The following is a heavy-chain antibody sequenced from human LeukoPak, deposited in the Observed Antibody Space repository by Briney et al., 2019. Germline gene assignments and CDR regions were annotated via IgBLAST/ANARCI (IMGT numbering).Heavy chain of an antibody. CDR3: ARVGSSWYLGWFDP. Sequence: SETLSLTCAVYGGSFSGYYWSWIRQPPGKGLEWIGEINHSGSTNYNPSLKSRVTISVDTSKNQFSLKLSSVTAADTAVYYCARVGSSWYLGWFDPWGQGTLVTVSS. CDR1: GGSFSGYY. J-gene: IGHJ5*02. CDR2: INHSGST. V-gene: IGHV4-34*01. D-gene: IGHD6-13*01.